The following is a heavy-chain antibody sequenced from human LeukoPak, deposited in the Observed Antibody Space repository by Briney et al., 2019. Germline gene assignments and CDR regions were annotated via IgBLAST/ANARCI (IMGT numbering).Heavy chain of an antibody. J-gene: IGHJ4*02. CDR3: ANMDSSGYYYEFDY. CDR1: GFTVSSNY. D-gene: IGHD3-22*01. V-gene: IGHV3-66*01. CDR2: IYSGGST. Sequence: GGSLRLSCAASGFTVSSNYMSWVRQAPGKGLEWVSVIYSGGSTYYADSVKGRFTISRDNSKNTLYLQMNSLRAEDTAVYYCANMDSSGYYYEFDYWGQGTLVTVSS.